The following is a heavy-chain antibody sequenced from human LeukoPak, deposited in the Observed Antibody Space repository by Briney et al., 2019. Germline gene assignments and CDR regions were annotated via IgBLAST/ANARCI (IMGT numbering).Heavy chain of an antibody. CDR3: ARDSGWFRFDS. D-gene: IGHD6-13*01. CDR2: IKEDGSDK. J-gene: IGHJ4*02. V-gene: IGHV3-7*03. Sequence: GGSLKLSCAASGFTFSGSAMHWVRQAPGKGLEWVANIKEDGSDKYYVDSVKGRFTISRDNAKNSLYLQMNSLRAEDTAVYYCARDSGWFRFDSWGQGTLVTVSS. CDR1: GFTFSGSA.